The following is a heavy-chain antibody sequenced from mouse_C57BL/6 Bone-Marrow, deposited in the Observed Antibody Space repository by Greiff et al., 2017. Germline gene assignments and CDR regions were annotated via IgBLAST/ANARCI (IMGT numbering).Heavy chain of an antibody. Sequence: QVQLQQPGAELVKPGASVKISCKASGYTFTSSWITWVKQRPGQGLEWIGHIYPGSGSTNYNGKFKSKATLTVDTSSSTAYMQLSSLTSEVSAVYCCASDYEWYFDVWGTGTTVTVSS. CDR3: ASDYEWYFDV. J-gene: IGHJ1*03. D-gene: IGHD2-4*01. V-gene: IGHV1-55*01. CDR1: GYTFTSSW. CDR2: IYPGSGST.